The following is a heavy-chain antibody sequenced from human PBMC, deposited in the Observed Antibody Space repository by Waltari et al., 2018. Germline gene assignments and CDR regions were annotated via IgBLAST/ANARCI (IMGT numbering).Heavy chain of an antibody. Sequence: EVQLVESGGGLVQPGGSLRLSCAASGFTFSSYAMSWVRQAPGKGLEWVSAISGSGGSTYSADSGKGRFTISRDNSKNTLYLQMNSRRAEDTAVYYCAKGGGYSYGSSLYYYYGMDVWGQGTTVTVSS. J-gene: IGHJ6*02. D-gene: IGHD5-18*01. CDR3: AKGGGYSYGSSLYYYYGMDV. CDR1: GFTFSSYA. CDR2: ISGSGGST. V-gene: IGHV3-23*04.